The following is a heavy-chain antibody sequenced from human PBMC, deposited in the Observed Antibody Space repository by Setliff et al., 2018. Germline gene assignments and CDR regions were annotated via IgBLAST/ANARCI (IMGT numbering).Heavy chain of an antibody. Sequence: GGSLRLSCAAFGFMFGSYAMHWVRQAPGRGPEWLAVISYDGSHDYYADSVRGRFTISRDNSNNTLYMQMSSLRAEDTAIYSCARDGKQYYYDSTGYYRNWFDPWGQGTLVTVSS. D-gene: IGHD3-22*01. J-gene: IGHJ5*02. CDR2: ISYDGSHD. CDR1: GFMFGSYA. V-gene: IGHV3-30-3*01. CDR3: ARDGKQYYYDSTGYYRNWFDP.